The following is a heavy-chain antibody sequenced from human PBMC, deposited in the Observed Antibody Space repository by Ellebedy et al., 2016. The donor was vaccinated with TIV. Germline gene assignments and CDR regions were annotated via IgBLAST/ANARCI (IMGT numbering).Heavy chain of an antibody. Sequence: SETLSLXXTVSGGSISSSSYYWGWIRQPPGKGLEWIGYIYYSGSTYYNPSLKSRVTISVDTSKNQFSLKLSSVTAADTAVYYCARVVSPEYQLPYFDYWGQGTLVTVSS. D-gene: IGHD2-2*01. CDR1: GGSISSSSYY. CDR3: ARVVSPEYQLPYFDY. J-gene: IGHJ4*02. V-gene: IGHV4-31*03. CDR2: IYYSGST.